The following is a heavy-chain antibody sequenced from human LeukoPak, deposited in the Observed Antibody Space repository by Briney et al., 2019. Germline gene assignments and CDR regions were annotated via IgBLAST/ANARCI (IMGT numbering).Heavy chain of an antibody. Sequence: ASVKVSCKASGYTFTSYGISWVRQAPGQGLEWMGWISAYNGNTNYAQKLQGRVTMTTDTSTSTAYMELRSLRSDDTAVYYCAREARNYDILTGYYPNWFDPWGQGTLVTVSS. CDR2: ISAYNGNT. CDR1: GYTFTSYG. J-gene: IGHJ5*02. D-gene: IGHD3-9*01. CDR3: AREARNYDILTGYYPNWFDP. V-gene: IGHV1-18*01.